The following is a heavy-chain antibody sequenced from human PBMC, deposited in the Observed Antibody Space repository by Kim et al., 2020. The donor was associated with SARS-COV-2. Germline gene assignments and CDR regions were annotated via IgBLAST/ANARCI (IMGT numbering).Heavy chain of an antibody. J-gene: IGHJ3*02. Sequence: GGSLRLSCVTSRFSLSDHYIDWVHQGPGKGLEWVGRSGNKASSHTTEYAASVKDRFTISRDDSKNSLYLQMDSLKTEDTAVYYCCRGYSGGPIYAFDIWGQGTGVTVSS. CDR1: RFSLSDHY. CDR3: CRGYSGGPIYAFDI. D-gene: IGHD6-19*01. CDR2: SGNKASSHTT. V-gene: IGHV3-72*01.